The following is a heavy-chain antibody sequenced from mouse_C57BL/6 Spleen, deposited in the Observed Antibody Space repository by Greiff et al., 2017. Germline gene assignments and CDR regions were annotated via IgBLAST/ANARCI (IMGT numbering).Heavy chain of an antibody. D-gene: IGHD3-2*02. V-gene: IGHV5-17*01. Sequence: EVQLVESGGGLVKPGGSLKLSCAASGFTFSDYGMHWVRQAPEKGLEWVAYISSSSSTIYYEYTVQGRFTISRDNSKNTMFMQMTSLRSDDTAMYYCARGCGDYWGQGTTLTVSS. J-gene: IGHJ2*01. CDR3: ARGCGDY. CDR2: ISSSSSTI. CDR1: GFTFSDYG.